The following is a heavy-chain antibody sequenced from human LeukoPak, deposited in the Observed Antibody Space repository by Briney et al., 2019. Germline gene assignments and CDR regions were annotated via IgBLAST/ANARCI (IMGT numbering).Heavy chain of an antibody. V-gene: IGHV3-30*03. Sequence: PGGSLRLSCAASGFTFSSYGMHWVRQAPGKGLEWVAVISYYGSNKYYADSVKGRFTISRDNSKNTLYLQINSLRAEDTAVYNCATDQNTDDYGDYFDYWGQGTLVTVSP. CDR1: GFTFSSYG. D-gene: IGHD4-17*01. CDR3: ATDQNTDDYGDYFDY. CDR2: ISYYGSNK. J-gene: IGHJ4*02.